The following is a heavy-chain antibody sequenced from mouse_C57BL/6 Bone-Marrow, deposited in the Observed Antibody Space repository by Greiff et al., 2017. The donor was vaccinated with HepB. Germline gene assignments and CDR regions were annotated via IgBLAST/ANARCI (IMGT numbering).Heavy chain of an antibody. D-gene: IGHD1-1*01. J-gene: IGHJ1*03. CDR2: IYPGNSDT. CDR3: TGPYSGSINWYFDV. Sequence: EVQLQQSGTVLARPGASVKMSCKTSGYTFTSYWMHWVKQRPGQGLEWIGAIYPGNSDTSYNQKFKGKAKLTAVTSASTAYMELSSLTNEDSAVYYCTGPYSGSINWYFDVWGTGTTVTVSS. CDR1: GYTFTSYW. V-gene: IGHV1-5*01.